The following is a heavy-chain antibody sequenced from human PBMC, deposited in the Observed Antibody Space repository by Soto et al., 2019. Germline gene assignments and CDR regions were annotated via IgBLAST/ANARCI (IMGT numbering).Heavy chain of an antibody. J-gene: IGHJ3*02. CDR1: GGSISSGGYF. CDR3: ARDILLWFGELPPRAHDAFDI. D-gene: IGHD3-10*01. CDR2: INYSGST. Sequence: QVQLQESGPGLVKPSQTLSLTCTVSGGSISSGGYFWSWIRQHPGKGLEWIGDINYSGSTYSNPSINIRVTISEDTYKNQFSLKLSSVTAADTAVYYCARDILLWFGELPPRAHDAFDIWGQGTMVTVSS. V-gene: IGHV4-31*03.